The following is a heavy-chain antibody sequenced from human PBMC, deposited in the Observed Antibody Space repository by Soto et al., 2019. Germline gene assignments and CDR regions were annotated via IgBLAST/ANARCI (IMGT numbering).Heavy chain of an antibody. CDR3: ASGGYFDLWSGFSPHDY. J-gene: IGHJ4*02. D-gene: IGHD3-3*01. CDR2: ISAIGGNA. V-gene: IGHV3-23*01. CDR1: GFTFSSNA. Sequence: RLSCAASGFTFSSNAMSWVRQAPGKGLEWVAGISAIGGNAFYADSVRGRFTVSRDNANGTLSLQMNSLKVEDTAVYYCASGGYFDLWSGFSPHDYWGQGTLVTVSS.